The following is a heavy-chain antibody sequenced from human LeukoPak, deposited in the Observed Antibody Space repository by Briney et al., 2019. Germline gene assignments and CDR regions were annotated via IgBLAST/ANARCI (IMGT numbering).Heavy chain of an antibody. CDR3: ARGRGPTVTTDFDY. CDR2: ISSSSSYI. V-gene: IGHV3-21*01. D-gene: IGHD4-17*01. Sequence: PGGSLRLSCAASGFTFSSYSMNWVRQAPGKGLEWVSSISSSSSYIYYADSVKGRFTISRDNAKNSLYLQMNSLRAEDTAVYYCARGRGPTVTTDFDYWGQGTLVTVSS. J-gene: IGHJ4*02. CDR1: GFTFSSYS.